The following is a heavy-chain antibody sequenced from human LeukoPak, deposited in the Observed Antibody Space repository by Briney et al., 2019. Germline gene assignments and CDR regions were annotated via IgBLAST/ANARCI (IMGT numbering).Heavy chain of an antibody. CDR1: GYSFTGYY. J-gene: IGHJ4*02. CDR2: LNPNSGGT. Sequence: ASVKVSCKASGYSFTGYYMHWVRQAPGQGLEWMGWLNPNSGGTNYAQKFQGRVTMTRDTSISAAYMELNRLISDDTAVYYCAREGPPACSGASCYSNYWGQGTLVTVSS. D-gene: IGHD2-15*01. CDR3: AREGPPACSGASCYSNY. V-gene: IGHV1-2*02.